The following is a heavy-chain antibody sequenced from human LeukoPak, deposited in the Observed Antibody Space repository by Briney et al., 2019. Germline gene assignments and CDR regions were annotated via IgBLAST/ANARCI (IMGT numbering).Heavy chain of an antibody. V-gene: IGHV1-18*01. CDR1: GFTFTSYG. CDR2: IITYNGNT. J-gene: IGHJ6*03. CDR3: AKTTVTSEDYHYYYMDV. D-gene: IGHD4-17*01. Sequence: ASVKVSCKASGFTFTSYGISWVRQAPGQGLEWMGLIITYNGNTRYAQKVQGRVTMTTGTSTNIAYMEVRSLRSDDTAVYYCAKTTVTSEDYHYYYMDVWGKGTTVTVSS.